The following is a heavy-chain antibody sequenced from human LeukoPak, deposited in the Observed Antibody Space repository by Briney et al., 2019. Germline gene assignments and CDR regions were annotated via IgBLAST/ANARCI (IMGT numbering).Heavy chain of an antibody. Sequence: SVKVSCKASGGTFSSYAISWVRQAPGQGLEWMGGIIPIFGTANYAQKFQGRVTITADESTSTAYMELSSLRSEDTAVYYCARGGIARYNWFDPWGQGTPVTVSS. V-gene: IGHV1-69*13. CDR1: GGTFSSYA. CDR2: IIPIFGTA. J-gene: IGHJ5*02. CDR3: ARGGIARYNWFDP. D-gene: IGHD1-14*01.